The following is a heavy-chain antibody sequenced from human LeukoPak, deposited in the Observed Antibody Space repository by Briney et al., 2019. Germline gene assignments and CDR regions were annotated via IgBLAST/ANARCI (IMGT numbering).Heavy chain of an antibody. V-gene: IGHV1-69*06. CDR3: AREAADGYVKSSGY. Sequence: ASVKVSCKTSGGTFSNYGISWVRQAPGQGLEWMGRIIPIFATPSYAQNFQGRVTITADKSTNTAYMELSSLTSGDTAVYYCAREAADGYVKSSGYWGQGTLVIVSS. J-gene: IGHJ4*02. CDR2: IIPIFATP. CDR1: GGTFSNYG. D-gene: IGHD5-24*01.